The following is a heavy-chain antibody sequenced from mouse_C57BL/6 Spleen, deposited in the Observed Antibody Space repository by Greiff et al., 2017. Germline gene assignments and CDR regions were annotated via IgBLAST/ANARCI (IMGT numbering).Heavy chain of an antibody. CDR1: GYSITSGYY. CDR3: ARDQDYGSPFAY. D-gene: IGHD1-1*01. Sequence: ESGPGLVKPSQSLSLTCSVTGYSITSGYYWNWIRQFPGNKLEWMGYISYDGSNNYNPSLKNRISITRDTSKNQFFLKLNSVTTEDTATYYCARDQDYGSPFAYGGQGTLVTVSA. CDR2: ISYDGSN. V-gene: IGHV3-6*01. J-gene: IGHJ3*01.